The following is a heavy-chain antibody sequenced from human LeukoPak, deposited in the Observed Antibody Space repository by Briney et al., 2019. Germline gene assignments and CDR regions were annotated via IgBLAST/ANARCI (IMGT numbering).Heavy chain of an antibody. Sequence: LETLSLTCTVSGYSISSGYYWGWIRQPPGKGLEWIGSIYHSGSTYYNPSLKSRVTISVDTSKNQFSLKLSSVTAADTAVYYCARVAMTRDYMDVWGKGTTVTVSS. CDR2: IYHSGST. CDR1: GYSISSGYY. J-gene: IGHJ6*03. D-gene: IGHD4-11*01. CDR3: ARVAMTRDYMDV. V-gene: IGHV4-38-2*02.